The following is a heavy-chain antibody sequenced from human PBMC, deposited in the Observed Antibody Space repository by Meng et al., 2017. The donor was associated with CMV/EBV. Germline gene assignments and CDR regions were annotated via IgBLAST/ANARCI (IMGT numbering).Heavy chain of an antibody. CDR3: ARGDILTGYFGPGYYGMDV. CDR1: GFTFSSYW. J-gene: IGHJ6*02. Sequence: GGSLRLSCAASGFTFSSYWMHWVRQAPGKGLVWVSRINSDGSSTSYADSVKGRSTISRDNAKNTLYLQMNSLRAEDTAVYYCARGDILTGYFGPGYYGMDVWGQGTTVTVSS. D-gene: IGHD3-9*01. CDR2: INSDGSST. V-gene: IGHV3-74*01.